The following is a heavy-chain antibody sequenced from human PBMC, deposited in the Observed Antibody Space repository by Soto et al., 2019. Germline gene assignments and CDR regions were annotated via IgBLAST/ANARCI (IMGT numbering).Heavy chain of an antibody. V-gene: IGHV3-33*01. CDR2: IWYDGSDK. Sequence: GGSLGLSCAASGFTLSSNGMHWVRQAPGKGLEWVAFIWYDGSDKYYADSVKGRFTISRDNSKNTLYLQMNSLRAEDTAVYYCARDRYPNYPPDAFDIWGQGTLVTVSS. D-gene: IGHD4-4*01. CDR3: ARDRYPNYPPDAFDI. J-gene: IGHJ3*02. CDR1: GFTLSSNG.